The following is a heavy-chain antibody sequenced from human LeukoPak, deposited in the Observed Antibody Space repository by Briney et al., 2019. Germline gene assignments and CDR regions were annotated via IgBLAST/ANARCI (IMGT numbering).Heavy chain of an antibody. V-gene: IGHV3-30*04. D-gene: IGHD6-19*01. CDR1: GFIFSSYA. CDR2: ISYDGNNK. Sequence: PGGSLRLSCAASGFIFSSYAMHWVRQAPGKGLEWVAVISYDGNNKYYADSVKGRFTISRDNSKNTLYLQMNSLRAEDTAVYYCARDPSSGWPWGYFDYWGQGTLVTVSS. J-gene: IGHJ4*02. CDR3: ARDPSSGWPWGYFDY.